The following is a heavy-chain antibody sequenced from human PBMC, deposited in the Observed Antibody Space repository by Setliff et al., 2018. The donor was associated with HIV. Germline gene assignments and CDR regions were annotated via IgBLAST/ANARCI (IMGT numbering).Heavy chain of an antibody. V-gene: IGHV4-39*02. J-gene: IGHJ6*03. CDR2: IYYSGDT. D-gene: IGHD3-3*01. CDR3: ARDSRPRSGFWVSDYYYYMDV. Sequence: SETLSLTCSVSGGSITSSGYHWGWIRQPPGKGLEWIGNIYYSGDTFYNASLRSRLTLSVDTSKNQFSLKLNSVTASDTAMYYCARDSRPRSGFWVSDYYYYMDVWGKGTTVTVSS. CDR1: GGSITSSGYH.